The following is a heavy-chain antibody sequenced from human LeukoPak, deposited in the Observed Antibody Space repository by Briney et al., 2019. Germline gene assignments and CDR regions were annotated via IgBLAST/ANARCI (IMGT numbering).Heavy chain of an antibody. CDR1: GGTFSSYA. D-gene: IGHD3-3*01. Sequence: SVKVSCKASGGTFSSYAISWVRQAPGQGLEWIGGIIPIFGTANYAQKFQGRVTITTDESTSTAYMELSSLRSEDTAVYYCARGPFWSGYYTPGYYYYYMDVWGKGTTVTVSS. J-gene: IGHJ6*03. CDR2: IIPIFGTA. V-gene: IGHV1-69*05. CDR3: ARGPFWSGYYTPGYYYYYMDV.